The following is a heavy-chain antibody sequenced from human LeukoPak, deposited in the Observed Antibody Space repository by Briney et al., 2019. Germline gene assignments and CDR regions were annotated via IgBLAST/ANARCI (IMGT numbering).Heavy chain of an antibody. CDR2: INPNSGGT. J-gene: IGHJ3*02. D-gene: IGHD6-6*01. Sequence: ASVKVSCKASGYTFTGYYTHWVRQAPGQGLEWMGWINPNSGGTNYAQKFQGRVTMTRDTSISTAYMELSRLRSDDTAVYYCARAFAARPHAFDIWGQGTMVTVSS. V-gene: IGHV1-2*02. CDR3: ARAFAARPHAFDI. CDR1: GYTFTGYY.